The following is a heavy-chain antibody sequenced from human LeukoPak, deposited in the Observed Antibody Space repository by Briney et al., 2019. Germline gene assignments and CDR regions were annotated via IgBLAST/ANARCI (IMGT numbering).Heavy chain of an antibody. V-gene: IGHV3-30*04. CDR3: ARNRGYSYGYGDY. J-gene: IGHJ4*02. CDR2: ISYDGSNK. CDR1: GFTFSSYA. D-gene: IGHD5-18*01. Sequence: PGGSLRLSCAASGFTFSSYAMHWVRRAPGKGLEWVAVISYDGSNKYYADSVKGRFTISRDNSKNTLYLQMNSLRAEDTAVYYCARNRGYSYGYGDYWGQGTLVTVSS.